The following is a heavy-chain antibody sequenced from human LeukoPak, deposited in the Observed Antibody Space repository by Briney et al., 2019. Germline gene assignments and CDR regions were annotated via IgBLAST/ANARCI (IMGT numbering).Heavy chain of an antibody. J-gene: IGHJ3*02. CDR1: GFTFSSYT. D-gene: IGHD5-18*01. Sequence: PGGSLRLSCAASGFTFSSYTMNCVRQAPGKGLEWVSSISSSSSYIYYADSLKGRFTISRDNAKNSLSLLMNSLRAEDTAVYYCARDLSSRGYTYGTPAFTFDIWGQGTMVTVSS. V-gene: IGHV3-21*01. CDR2: ISSSSSYI. CDR3: ARDLSSRGYTYGTPAFTFDI.